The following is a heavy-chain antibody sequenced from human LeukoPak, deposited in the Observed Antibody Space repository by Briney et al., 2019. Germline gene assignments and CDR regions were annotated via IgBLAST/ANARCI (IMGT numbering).Heavy chain of an antibody. CDR2: INSDGSST. CDR3: ARGGNSPDY. V-gene: IGHV3-74*01. J-gene: IGHJ4*02. Sequence: TGGSLRLSCAASGFTFSSYWMQWVRQAPGKGLVCVSRINSDGSSTNYADSVKGRFTISRDNAKNTLYLQMNSLRAEDTAVYYCARGGNSPDYWGQGTLVTVSS. D-gene: IGHD4-11*01. CDR1: GFTFSSYW.